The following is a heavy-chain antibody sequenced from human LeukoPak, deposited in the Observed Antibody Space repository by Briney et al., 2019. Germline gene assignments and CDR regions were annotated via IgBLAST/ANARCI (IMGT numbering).Heavy chain of an antibody. V-gene: IGHV1-2*02. J-gene: IGHJ6*02. D-gene: IGHD2-21*02. CDR3: ARARGVTAIRLGMDV. Sequence: ASVKVSCKASGYTFTGYYMHWVRQAPGQGLEWMGWINPNSGGTNYAQMFQGRVTMTRDTSISTAYMELSRLRSDDTAVYYCARARGVTAIRLGMDVWGQGTTVTVSS. CDR2: INPNSGGT. CDR1: GYTFTGYY.